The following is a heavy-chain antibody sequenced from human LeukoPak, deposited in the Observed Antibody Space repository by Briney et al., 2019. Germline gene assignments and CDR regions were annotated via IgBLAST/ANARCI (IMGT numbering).Heavy chain of an antibody. J-gene: IGHJ4*02. V-gene: IGHV3-7*03. CDR1: GFTFSSYG. D-gene: IGHD3-9*01. Sequence: GRSLRLSCAASGFTFSSYGMHWVRQAPGKGLEWVANIRQDGNEKYYVGSVRGRFTISRDNAKNSLYLQMNSLRAEDTAVYYCARHYDILTGTFPYYWGQGTLVTVSS. CDR2: IRQDGNEK. CDR3: ARHYDILTGTFPYY.